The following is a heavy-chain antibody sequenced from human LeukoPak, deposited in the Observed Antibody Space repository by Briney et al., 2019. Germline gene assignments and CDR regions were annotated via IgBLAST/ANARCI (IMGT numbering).Heavy chain of an antibody. CDR1: GFTFSDYW. J-gene: IGHJ5*02. CDR2: IKQDGSVK. V-gene: IGHV3-7*01. CDR3: ARPPLTTVVNWFDP. D-gene: IGHD4-17*01. Sequence: GGSLRLSCVASGFTFSDYWMNWVRQAPGGGLEWVANIKQDGSVKYYADSVKGRFTISRDNAKNSLLLQMNSLRAEDTAVYYCARPPLTTVVNWFDPWGLGTLVTVSS.